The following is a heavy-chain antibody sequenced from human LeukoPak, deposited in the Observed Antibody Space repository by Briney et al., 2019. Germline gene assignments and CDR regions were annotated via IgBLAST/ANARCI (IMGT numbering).Heavy chain of an antibody. J-gene: IGHJ4*02. V-gene: IGHV3-74*01. CDR1: GFTFRSYW. CDR2: IYIDGSST. Sequence: GGSLRLSCAASGFTFRSYWMHWVRQAPGKGLVWVSRIYIDGSSTSYADSVKGRFTISRDNAKNTLYLQMNSLRDEDTAVYYCARGLDGSFDYWGLGTLVTVSS. D-gene: IGHD1-14*01. CDR3: ARGLDGSFDY.